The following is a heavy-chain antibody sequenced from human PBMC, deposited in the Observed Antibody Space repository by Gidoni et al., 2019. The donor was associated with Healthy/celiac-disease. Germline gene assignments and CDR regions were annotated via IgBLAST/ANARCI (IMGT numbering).Heavy chain of an antibody. CDR2: ISWNSGSI. Sequence: EVQLVESGGGLVQPGRSLRLSCAASGFTFDDYAMHWVRQAPGKGLEGVSGISWNSGSIGYADSVKGRFTISRDNAKNSLYLQMNSLRAEDTALYYCAKDMHIAAAAAFDYWGQGTLVTVSS. V-gene: IGHV3-9*01. CDR3: AKDMHIAAAAAFDY. CDR1: GFTFDDYA. D-gene: IGHD6-13*01. J-gene: IGHJ4*02.